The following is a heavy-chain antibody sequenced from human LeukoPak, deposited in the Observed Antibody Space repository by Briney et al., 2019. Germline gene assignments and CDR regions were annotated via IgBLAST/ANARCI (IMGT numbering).Heavy chain of an antibody. CDR1: GGSISSSSYY. J-gene: IGHJ4*02. V-gene: IGHV4-39*01. CDR2: IYYSGTT. CDR3: ARGCSGGSCYQSFEY. Sequence: ASETLSLTCTVSGGSISSSSYYWGWIRQPPGKGLEWIGNIYYSGTTYYNPSLKSRVTISVDTSKNQFSLNLRTVTAADTAVYYCARGCSGGSCYQSFEYWGQGTLVTVSS. D-gene: IGHD2-15*01.